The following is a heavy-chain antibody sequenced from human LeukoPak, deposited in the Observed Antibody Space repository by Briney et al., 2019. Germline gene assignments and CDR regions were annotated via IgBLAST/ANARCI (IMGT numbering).Heavy chain of an antibody. CDR3: AIPGIAVDRAFDI. CDR2: INQDGSHK. J-gene: IGHJ3*02. D-gene: IGHD6-19*01. Sequence: GGSLTLSCAASGFSFSNSWMSWVRQAPGKGLEWVANINQDGSHKYYVDSVKGRFTISRDNAKNSLYLQMNSLRAEDTAVYYCAIPGIAVDRAFDIWGQGKTVAVSS. V-gene: IGHV3-7*02. CDR1: GFSFSNSW.